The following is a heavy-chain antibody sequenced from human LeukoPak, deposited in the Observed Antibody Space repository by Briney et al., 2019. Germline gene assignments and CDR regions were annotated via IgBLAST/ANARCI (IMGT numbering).Heavy chain of an antibody. D-gene: IGHD6-13*01. J-gene: IGHJ3*02. Sequence: ASVKVSCKASGYTFTSYDINWARQATGQGLEWMGWMNPNSGNTGYAQKFQGRVTMTRNTSISTAYMELSSLRSEDTAVYYCASSSQQLADDAFDIWGQGTMVTVSS. CDR1: GYTFTSYD. V-gene: IGHV1-8*01. CDR2: MNPNSGNT. CDR3: ASSSQQLADDAFDI.